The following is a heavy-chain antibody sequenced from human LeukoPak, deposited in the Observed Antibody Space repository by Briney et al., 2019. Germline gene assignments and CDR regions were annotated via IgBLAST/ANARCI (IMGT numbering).Heavy chain of an antibody. V-gene: IGHV3-30*02. CDR1: GFTFSSYA. J-gene: IGHJ4*02. CDR2: IRYDGSNK. CDR3: AKDLKSGSGSYSWGLFDY. Sequence: GGSLRLSCAASGFTFSSYAMSWVRQAPGKGLEGVTFIRYDGSNKYYADSVKGRFTISRDNSKNTLYLQMNSLRAENTAVYYCAKDLKSGSGSYSWGLFDYWGQGSLVTVSS. D-gene: IGHD3-10*01.